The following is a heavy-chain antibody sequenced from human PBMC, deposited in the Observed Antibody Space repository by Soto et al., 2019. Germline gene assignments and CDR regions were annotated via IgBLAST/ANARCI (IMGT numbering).Heavy chain of an antibody. CDR1: GGTFSSYA. CDR3: ARDKPTRYSYGGIDV. D-gene: IGHD5-18*01. V-gene: IGHV1-69*13. CDR2: VIPIFVTA. J-gene: IGHJ4*02. Sequence: GASVKVSCKASGGTFSSYAISWVRQAPGQGLEGMGGVIPIFVTANYAQKFQGRVTITADESTSTAYMELSSLRSEDTAVYYCARDKPTRYSYGGIDVWGQGTLVTVSS.